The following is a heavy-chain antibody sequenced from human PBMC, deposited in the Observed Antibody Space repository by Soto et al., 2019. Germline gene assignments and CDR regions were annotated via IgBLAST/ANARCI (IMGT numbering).Heavy chain of an antibody. Sequence: EVQLVESGGGLVQPGGSLRLSCAASGFTFSSYSMIWVRQAPGKGLEWVSSISSSSSYIYYADSVKGRFTISRDNAKNSLYLQMNSLRAEDTAVYYCARDQPGYSYGYGLGYWCQGTLVTVSS. V-gene: IGHV3-21*01. J-gene: IGHJ4*02. CDR3: ARDQPGYSYGYGLGY. CDR2: ISSSSSYI. CDR1: GFTFSSYS. D-gene: IGHD5-18*01.